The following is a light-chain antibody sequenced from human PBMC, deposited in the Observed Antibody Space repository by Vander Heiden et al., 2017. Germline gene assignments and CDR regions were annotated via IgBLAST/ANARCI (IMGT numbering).Light chain of an antibody. CDR3: AAWDDSLSGV. Sequence: QSALTQPPPSSAAPAETVPISWSGTNTNIGSNYLYCYQQPPGTAPNLLNDRNNRRPSGVPGRFSGSKSGTSASLAISGLRSEDEAYYYCAAWDDSLSGVFGGGTKLTVL. J-gene: IGLJ3*02. CDR2: RNN. CDR1: NTNIGSNY. V-gene: IGLV1-47*01.